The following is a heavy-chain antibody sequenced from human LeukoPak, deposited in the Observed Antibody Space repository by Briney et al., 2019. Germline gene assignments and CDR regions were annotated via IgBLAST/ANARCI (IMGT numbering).Heavy chain of an antibody. J-gene: IGHJ4*02. CDR1: GGTFSSYA. D-gene: IGHD5-18*01. CDR2: ISAYNGNT. CDR3: ARWGYSYGSIDY. Sequence: GSSVKVSCKASGGTFSSYAISWVRQAPGQGLEWMGWISAYNGNTNYAQKLQGRVTMTTDTSTSTAYMELRSLRSDDTAVYYCARWGYSYGSIDYWGQGTLVTVSS. V-gene: IGHV1-18*01.